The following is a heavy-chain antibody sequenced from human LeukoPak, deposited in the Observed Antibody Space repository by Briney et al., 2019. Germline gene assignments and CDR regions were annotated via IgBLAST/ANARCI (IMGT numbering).Heavy chain of an antibody. CDR2: INYSGNT. J-gene: IGHJ6*03. Sequence: SETLSLTCTVSGGSISISSYYWGWIRRPPGKGLEWIGSINYSGNTFYNPSLKSRVTISVDTSKNQFSLNLSSVTAADTAVYYCARRPQSYIDVWGKGTTVTVSS. V-gene: IGHV4-39*01. CDR3: ARRPQSYIDV. CDR1: GGSISISSYY.